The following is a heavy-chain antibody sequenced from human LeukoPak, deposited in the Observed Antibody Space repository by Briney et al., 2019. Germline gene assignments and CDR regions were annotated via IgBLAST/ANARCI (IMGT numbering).Heavy chain of an antibody. CDR1: GFTFSNAW. D-gene: IGHD5-18*01. CDR2: IKSKTDGGTT. CDR3: TTISAMVLYYYYGMDV. V-gene: IGHV3-15*01. J-gene: IGHJ6*04. Sequence: GGSLRLSCAASGFTFSNAWMSWVRQAPGKGLEWVGRIKSKTDGGTTDYAAPVKGRFTISRDDSKNTLYLQMNSLKTEDTAVYYCTTISAMVLYYYYGMDVWGKGTTVTVSS.